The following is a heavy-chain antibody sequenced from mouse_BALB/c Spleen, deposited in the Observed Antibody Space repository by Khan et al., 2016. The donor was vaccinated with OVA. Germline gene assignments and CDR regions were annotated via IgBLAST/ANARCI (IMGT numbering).Heavy chain of an antibody. CDR1: GYSITSDYA. V-gene: IGHV3-2*02. D-gene: IGHD2-14*01. Sequence: VQLKESGPGLVKPSQSLSLTCTVTGYSITSDYAWNWIRQFPGNKLEWMGYISSSGSTSYNPSLKSRISITRDTSKNQFFLQLKSVTTEDTATYYCARSLYYSYGYALDYGGRGTSVTVSS. CDR3: ARSLYYSYGYALDY. J-gene: IGHJ4*01. CDR2: ISSSGST.